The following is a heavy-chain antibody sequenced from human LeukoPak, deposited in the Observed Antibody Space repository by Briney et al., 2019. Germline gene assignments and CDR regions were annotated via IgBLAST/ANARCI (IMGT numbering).Heavy chain of an antibody. D-gene: IGHD3-22*01. CDR1: GYTFTSYG. CDR3: ARDGLGHYYDSSGYYSY. V-gene: IGHV1-18*01. CDR2: ISAYNGNT. J-gene: IGHJ4*02. Sequence: GASVKVSCKASGYTFTSYGISWVRQAPGQGLEWMGWISAYNGNTNYAQRLQGRVTMTIDTSTSTAYMELRSLRSDDTAVYYCARDGLGHYYDSSGYYSYWGQGTLVTVSS.